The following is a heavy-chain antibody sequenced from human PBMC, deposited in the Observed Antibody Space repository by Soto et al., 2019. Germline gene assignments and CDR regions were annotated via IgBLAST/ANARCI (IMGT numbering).Heavy chain of an antibody. D-gene: IGHD1-26*01. CDR1: GYTFTGYY. CDR2: FDPEDGET. J-gene: IGHJ4*02. Sequence: ASVKVSCKASGYTFTGYYMHWVRQAPGKGLEWMGGFDPEDGETIYAQKFQGRVTMTEDTSTDTAYMELSSLRSEDTAVYYCARDSPYSGSYKYWGQGTLVTVS. V-gene: IGHV1-24*01. CDR3: ARDSPYSGSYKY.